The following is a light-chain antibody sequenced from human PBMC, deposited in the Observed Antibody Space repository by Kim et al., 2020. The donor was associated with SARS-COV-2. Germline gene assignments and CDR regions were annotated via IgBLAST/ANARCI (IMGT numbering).Light chain of an antibody. V-gene: IGKV3-11*01. CDR3: QQRSNWPPWT. CDR1: HSVSSY. CDR2: DAS. J-gene: IGKJ1*01. Sequence: SPGEAPTLPSSAIHSVSSYLASYQQKPGQAPRLLFYDASNRATGIPARFSGSGSGTDFSLTISSLEPEDFAVYYCQQRSNWPPWTFGQGTKVDIK.